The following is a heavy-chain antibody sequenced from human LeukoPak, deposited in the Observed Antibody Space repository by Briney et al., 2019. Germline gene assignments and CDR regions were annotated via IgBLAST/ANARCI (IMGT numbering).Heavy chain of an antibody. J-gene: IGHJ4*02. CDR2: ITRDGSNI. V-gene: IGHV3-74*01. Sequence: GGSLRLSCAASGFTFSTYWMHWVRQAPGKGLVWVSRITRDGSNIGYADSVKGRFTISRDDAKNTLYLQMNSLRVEDTAVYYCVREQQLGGFDYWGQGSLVTVSS. CDR3: VREQQLGGFDY. CDR1: GFTFSTYW. D-gene: IGHD6-13*01.